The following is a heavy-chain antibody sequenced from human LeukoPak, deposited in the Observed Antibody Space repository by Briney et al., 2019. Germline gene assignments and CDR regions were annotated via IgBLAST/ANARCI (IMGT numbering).Heavy chain of an antibody. CDR3: ARDLVTVTKGFDI. D-gene: IGHD4-17*01. Sequence: SETLSLTCAVSADSFSTHYWAWIRQPPGKGLGWSVYISDVASTNYNPSLKSRVTISTDTSNNQFSLKLSSVTAADTAVYYCARDLVTVTKGFDIWGKGTMVSVSS. V-gene: IGHV4-59*11. CDR1: ADSFSTHY. J-gene: IGHJ3*02. CDR2: ISDVAST.